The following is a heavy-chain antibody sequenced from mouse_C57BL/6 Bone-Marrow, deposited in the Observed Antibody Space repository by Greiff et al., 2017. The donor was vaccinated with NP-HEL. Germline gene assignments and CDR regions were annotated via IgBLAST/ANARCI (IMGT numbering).Heavy chain of an antibody. Sequence: QVQLQQPGAELVMPGASVKLSCKASGYTFTSYWMHWVKQRPGQGLEWIGEIDPSDSYTNYNQKFKGKSTLTVEKSSSTAYMQLSSLTSEDSAVYYCARSGAGAMDYWGQGTSVTVSS. J-gene: IGHJ4*01. CDR1: GYTFTSYW. V-gene: IGHV1-69*01. CDR3: ARSGAGAMDY. CDR2: IDPSDSYT. D-gene: IGHD3-3*01.